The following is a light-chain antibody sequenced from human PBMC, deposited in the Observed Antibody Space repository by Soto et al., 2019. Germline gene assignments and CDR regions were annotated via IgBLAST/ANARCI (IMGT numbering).Light chain of an antibody. CDR2: EVD. Sequence: QSALAQPASVSGSPGQSTIISCTGTSSDVGGYNYVSWYQQHPGKAPKFLIYEVDNRASGVPDRFSGSKSGNTASLTISGLQAEDEADYYCGSYTSSNTLVFGTGTKVTVL. J-gene: IGLJ1*01. CDR3: GSYTSSNTLV. CDR1: SSDVGGYNY. V-gene: IGLV2-14*01.